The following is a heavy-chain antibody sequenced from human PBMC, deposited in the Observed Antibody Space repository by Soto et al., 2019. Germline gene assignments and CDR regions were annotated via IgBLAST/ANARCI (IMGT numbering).Heavy chain of an antibody. Sequence: PSETLSLTCTVSGGSISSGDYYWSWIRQPPGKGLEWIGYIYYSGSTYYNPSLKSRVTISVDTSKNQFSLKLSSVTAADTTVYYCASDSGLGDGYNLDYWGQGTLVTVSS. CDR2: IYYSGST. CDR1: GGSISSGDYY. D-gene: IGHD5-12*01. CDR3: ASDSGLGDGYNLDY. J-gene: IGHJ4*02. V-gene: IGHV4-30-4*01.